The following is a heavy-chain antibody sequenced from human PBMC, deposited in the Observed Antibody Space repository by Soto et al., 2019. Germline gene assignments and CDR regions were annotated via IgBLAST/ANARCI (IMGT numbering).Heavy chain of an antibody. D-gene: IGHD2-21*02. CDR3: ARGGVTLLYFDY. CDR1: GGSVSSGSYY. V-gene: IGHV4-61*01. Sequence: PSETLSLTCTVSGGSVSSGSYYWSWIRQPPGKGLEWIGYIYYSGSTNYNPSLKSRVTISVDTSKNQFSLKLSSVTAADTAVYYCARGGVTLLYFDYWGQGTLVTSPQ. J-gene: IGHJ4*02. CDR2: IYYSGST.